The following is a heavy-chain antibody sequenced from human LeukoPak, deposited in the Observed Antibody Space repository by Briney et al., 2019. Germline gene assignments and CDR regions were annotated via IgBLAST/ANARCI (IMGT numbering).Heavy chain of an antibody. CDR3: ARDRDYYDSSGYYSYYFDY. D-gene: IGHD3-22*01. CDR2: ISYDGSKK. V-gene: IGHV3-30-3*01. Sequence: PGGSLRLSCAASGFTFSSYAMHWVRQAPGKGLEWVAVISYDGSKKYYADSVKGRFTISRDNSKNTLYLQMNSLRAEDTAVYYCARDRDYYDSSGYYSYYFDYWGQGTLVTVSS. CDR1: GFTFSSYA. J-gene: IGHJ4*02.